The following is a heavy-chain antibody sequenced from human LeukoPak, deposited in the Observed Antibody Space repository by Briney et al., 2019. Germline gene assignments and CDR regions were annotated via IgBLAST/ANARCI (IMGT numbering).Heavy chain of an antibody. CDR2: IDWDDDK. J-gene: IGHJ4*02. Sequence: ESGPTLVNPTQTLTLTCTFSVFSLTSSGMSVSWIRQPPGKALEWLARIDWDDDKYYSTSLKTRLTISKDTSKNQVVLTMINMDPVDTATYYCARISDHYDSSGYSVFDYWGQGILVTVSS. CDR3: ARISDHYDSSGYSVFDY. CDR1: VFSLTSSGMS. D-gene: IGHD3-22*01. V-gene: IGHV2-70*11.